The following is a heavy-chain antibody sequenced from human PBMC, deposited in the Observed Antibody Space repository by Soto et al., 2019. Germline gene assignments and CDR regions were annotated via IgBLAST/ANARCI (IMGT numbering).Heavy chain of an antibody. J-gene: IGHJ4*02. V-gene: IGHV4-31*03. CDR1: GGSISSGGYY. Sequence: PSETLSLTCTVSGGSISSGGYYWSWIRQHPGKGLEWIGYIYYSGSTYYNPSLKSRVTISVDTSKNQFSLKLSSVTAADTAVYYCARGHYYGSREVEYWGQGTLVTVSS. CDR2: IYYSGST. CDR3: ARGHYYGSREVEY. D-gene: IGHD3-10*01.